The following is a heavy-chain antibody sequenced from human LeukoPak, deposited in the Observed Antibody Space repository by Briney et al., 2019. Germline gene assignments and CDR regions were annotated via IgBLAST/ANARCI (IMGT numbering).Heavy chain of an antibody. V-gene: IGHV4-39*07. CDR3: ARGRSGYDALDY. CDR1: GGSISSSSYY. J-gene: IGHJ4*02. D-gene: IGHD5-12*01. CDR2: IYYSGST. Sequence: SETLSLTCTVSGGSISSSSYYWGWIRQPPGKGLEWIGSIYYSGSTYYNPSLKSRVTISVDTSKNQFSLKLSSVTAADTAVYYCARGRSGYDALDYWGQGTLVTVSS.